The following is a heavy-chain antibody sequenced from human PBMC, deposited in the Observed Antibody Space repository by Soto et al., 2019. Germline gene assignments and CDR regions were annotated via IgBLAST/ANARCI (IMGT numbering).Heavy chain of an antibody. D-gene: IGHD1-26*01. CDR3: AKDRFGIVGPVDY. J-gene: IGHJ4*02. CDR2: ISSSSNDI. Sequence: GGSLRLCCAASGFTFSSYSMNWVRQAPGKGLEWVSDISSSSNDIYYAGSVKGRFTISRDNAENTLSLHMNNLRDDDTAVYFCAKDRFGIVGPVDYWGQGTLVTVSA. CDR1: GFTFSSYS. V-gene: IGHV3-48*02.